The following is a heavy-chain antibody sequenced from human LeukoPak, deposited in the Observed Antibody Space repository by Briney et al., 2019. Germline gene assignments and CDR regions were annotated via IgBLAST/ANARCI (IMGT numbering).Heavy chain of an antibody. CDR1: GFTFSNYG. J-gene: IGHJ6*03. D-gene: IGHD2-15*01. V-gene: IGHV3-30*02. CDR3: AKGAKRLGYCSGGTCYPNYDYYYMDV. CDR2: IRDDGSKK. Sequence: GGSLRLSCGASGFTFSNYGMHWVRQAPGKGLEWVTFIRDDGSKKYYADSVKGRFTISRDNSKNTLYLQMNSLRAEDTAVYYCAKGAKRLGYCSGGTCYPNYDYYYMDVWGKGTTVTISS.